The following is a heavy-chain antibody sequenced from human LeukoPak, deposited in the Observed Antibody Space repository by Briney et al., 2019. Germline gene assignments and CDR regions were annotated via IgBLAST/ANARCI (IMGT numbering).Heavy chain of an antibody. J-gene: IGHJ4*02. CDR1: GGSISGYY. D-gene: IGHD3-22*01. V-gene: IGHV4-34*01. Sequence: KPSETLSLTCTVSGGSISGYYWSWIRQPPGKGLEWIGEINHSGSTNYNPSLKSRVTISVDTSKNQFSLKLSSVTAADTAVYYCASVDSSGYYYFDYWGQGTLVTVSS. CDR2: INHSGST. CDR3: ASVDSSGYYYFDY.